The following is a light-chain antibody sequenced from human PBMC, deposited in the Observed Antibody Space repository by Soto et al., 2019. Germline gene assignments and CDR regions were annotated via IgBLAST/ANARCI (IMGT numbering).Light chain of an antibody. V-gene: IGKV3-15*01. CDR3: QQYDAWTIT. CDR2: DAI. J-gene: IGKJ4*01. Sequence: DKLMSQSPATLSVSPGERVTLSCRASQNIHNHMSWFLQKPGQTPRLLIYDAIIRAPDVPARFSGSWSGTEYTLTINSLQSDDFAVYYCQQYDAWTITFGGGTKVEIK. CDR1: QNIHNH.